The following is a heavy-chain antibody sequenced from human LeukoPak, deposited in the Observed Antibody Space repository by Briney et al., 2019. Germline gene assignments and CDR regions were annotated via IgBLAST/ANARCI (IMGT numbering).Heavy chain of an antibody. CDR1: GGSISSYY. D-gene: IGHD2-2*01. CDR2: IYYSGST. J-gene: IGHJ4*02. Sequence: SETLSLTCTVSGGSISSYYWSWIRQPPGKGLEWVGYIYYSGSTNYNPSLKSRVTTSVDTSKNQLSLKLSSVTAADTAVYYCARVIGYCSSTSCFGYFDYWGQGTLVTVSS. CDR3: ARVIGYCSSTSCFGYFDY. V-gene: IGHV4-59*08.